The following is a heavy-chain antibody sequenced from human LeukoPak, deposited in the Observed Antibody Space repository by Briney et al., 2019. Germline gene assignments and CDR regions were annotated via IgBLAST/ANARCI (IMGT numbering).Heavy chain of an antibody. J-gene: IGHJ4*02. D-gene: IGHD3-3*01. CDR2: ISSSSSYI. CDR3: AREVYLPSTTISTFDY. CDR1: GFTFSSYS. Sequence: PGGSLRLSCAASGFTFSSYSMNWVRQAPGKGLEWVSSISSSSSYIYYADSVKGRFTISRDNAKNSLYLQMNSLRAEDTAVYYCAREVYLPSTTISTFDYWGQGTLVTVSS. V-gene: IGHV3-21*01.